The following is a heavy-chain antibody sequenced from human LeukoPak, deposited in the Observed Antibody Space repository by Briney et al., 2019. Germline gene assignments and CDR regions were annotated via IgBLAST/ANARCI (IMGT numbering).Heavy chain of an antibody. Sequence: KPSETLSLTCSVSGGSLSSYCWSSVRQPPGKGLEWIGYFYTSGSTNYNPSLKSRVTMSVDPSKNQLSLELSSLTAGDAAVYYCATSYDAKTALYVLWGGGTRVSVS. CDR3: ATSYDAKTALYVL. CDR1: GGSLSSYC. J-gene: IGHJ2*01. V-gene: IGHV4-4*09. D-gene: IGHD3-3*01. CDR2: FYTSGST.